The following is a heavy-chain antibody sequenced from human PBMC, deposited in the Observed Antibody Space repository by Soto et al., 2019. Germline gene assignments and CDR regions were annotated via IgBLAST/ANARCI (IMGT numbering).Heavy chain of an antibody. CDR3: ARADDFSDRFDY. CDR1: GDSVSSNTAA. CDR2: TYYRSNWRH. V-gene: IGHV6-1*01. D-gene: IGHD4-17*01. Sequence: SQTLSLTCAISGDSVSSNTAAWNWIRSSPSRGLEWLGRTYYRSNWRHDYAVSVKSRITVNPDTSKNHFSLQLNSVTPADTAVYFCARADDFSDRFDYWGQGALVTVSS. J-gene: IGHJ4*02.